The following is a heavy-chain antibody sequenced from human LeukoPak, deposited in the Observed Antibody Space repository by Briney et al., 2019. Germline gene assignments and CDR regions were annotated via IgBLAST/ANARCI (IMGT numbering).Heavy chain of an antibody. Sequence: GGSLRLSCAASGFTFTNYAISWVRQAPGKGLEWVSAISGTGGSTFYADSVKGRFTISGDNSRNTLYLLINSLRAEDTAVYYCAKLNSGSYLFYFDYWGQGTLVTVSS. CDR2: ISGTGGST. D-gene: IGHD1-26*01. CDR1: GFTFTNYA. CDR3: AKLNSGSYLFYFDY. J-gene: IGHJ4*02. V-gene: IGHV3-23*01.